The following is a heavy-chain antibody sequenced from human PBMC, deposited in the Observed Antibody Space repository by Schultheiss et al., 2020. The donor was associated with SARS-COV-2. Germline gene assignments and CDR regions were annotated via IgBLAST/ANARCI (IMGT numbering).Heavy chain of an antibody. V-gene: IGHV3-15*01. J-gene: IGHJ6*02. CDR1: GFTFSNAW. CDR2: IKSKTDGGTT. CDR3: TTGVRRCSSTSCLRYYYYYYGMDV. D-gene: IGHD2-2*01. Sequence: GESLKISCAASGFTFSNAWMSWVRQAPGKGLEWVGRIKSKTDGGTTDYAAPVKGRFTISRDDSKNTLYLQMNSLKTEDTAVYYCTTGVRRCSSTSCLRYYYYYYGMDVWGQGTTVTVSS.